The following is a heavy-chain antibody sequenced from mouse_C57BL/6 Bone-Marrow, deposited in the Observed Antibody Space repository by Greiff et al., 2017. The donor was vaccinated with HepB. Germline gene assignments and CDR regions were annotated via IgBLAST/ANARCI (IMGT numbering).Heavy chain of an antibody. V-gene: IGHV1-55*01. CDR2: IYPGSGST. D-gene: IGHD2-3*01. CDR3: ARWLLGYYFDY. CDR1: GYTFTSYW. J-gene: IGHJ2*01. Sequence: QVQLQQPGAELVKPGASVKMSCTASGYTFTSYWITWVKQRPGQGLEWIGDIYPGSGSTNYNEKFKSKATLTVDTSSSTAYLQLSSLTSEDAAVYYCARWLLGYYFDYWGQGTTLTVSS.